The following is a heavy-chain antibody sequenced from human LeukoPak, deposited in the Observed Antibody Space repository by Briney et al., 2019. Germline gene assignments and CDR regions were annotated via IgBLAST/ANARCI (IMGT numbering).Heavy chain of an antibody. CDR3: GTHAGRTGSDD. J-gene: IGHJ4*02. D-gene: IGHD3/OR15-3a*01. CDR1: GFAFKSYS. Sequence: GGSLRLSCAASGFAFKSYSMNWVRQAPGKGLEWVSYISGSGNDISYADSVKGRFTISRDNAKGSLYLQMNSLRAADTAVYYCGTHAGRTGSDDWGQGTLVTVSS. V-gene: IGHV3-21*05. CDR2: ISGSGNDI.